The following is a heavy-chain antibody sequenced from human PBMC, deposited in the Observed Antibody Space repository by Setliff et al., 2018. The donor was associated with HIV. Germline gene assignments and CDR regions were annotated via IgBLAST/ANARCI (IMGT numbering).Heavy chain of an antibody. D-gene: IGHD4-17*01. CDR1: GYTFTDYY. CDR3: ARGTTATDYYYYMDV. CDR2: VEPQHGET. V-gene: IGHV1-69-2*01. J-gene: IGHJ6*03. Sequence: ASVKVSCKASGYTFTDYYMHWVQQAPGKGLEWMGRVEPQHGETIFAGKFQGRVTITADASTDTAYMELSSLRSEDTAVYFCARGTTATDYYYYMDVWGKGTSVTVSS.